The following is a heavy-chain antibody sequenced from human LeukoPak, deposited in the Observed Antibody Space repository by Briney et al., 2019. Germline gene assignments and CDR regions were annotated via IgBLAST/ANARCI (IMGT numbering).Heavy chain of an antibody. CDR2: ISRSATTI. V-gene: IGHV3-48*03. CDR3: ARDTDASGWYGFDY. Sequence: GGSLRLSCAASGFTFSSYEMNWVRQAPGKGLEWVSSISRSATTIYYADSVKGRFTISRDNAKNTLYLQMNSLRAEDTAVYYCARDTDASGWYGFDYWGQGTLVTVSS. CDR1: GFTFSSYE. J-gene: IGHJ4*02. D-gene: IGHD6-19*01.